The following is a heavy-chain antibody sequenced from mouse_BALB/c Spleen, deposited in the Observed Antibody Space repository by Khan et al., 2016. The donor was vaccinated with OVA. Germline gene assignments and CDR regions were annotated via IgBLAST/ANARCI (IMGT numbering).Heavy chain of an antibody. D-gene: IGHD2-4*01. CDR3: ARSLYYNYGYALDY. Sequence: VQLQQSGPGLVKPSQSLSLTCTVTGYSITNDYAWNWIRQFPGNKLEWMGYISSTGSTSYNPSLKSRISITRDTSKNQFFLQLRSVTSEDTATYYCARSLYYNYGYALDYWGRGTSVTVSS. J-gene: IGHJ4*01. CDR1: GYSITNDYA. CDR2: ISSTGST. V-gene: IGHV3-2*02.